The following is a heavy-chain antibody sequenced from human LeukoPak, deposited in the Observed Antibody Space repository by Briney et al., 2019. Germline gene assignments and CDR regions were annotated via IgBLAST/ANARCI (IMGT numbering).Heavy chain of an antibody. CDR1: GYTFTGYY. CDR2: INPNSGNT. D-gene: IGHD6-13*01. CDR3: ARGVRKQQLVQAY. J-gene: IGHJ4*02. V-gene: IGHV1-8*02. Sequence: AASVKVSCKASGYTFTGYYMHWVRQAPGQGLEWMGWINPNSGNTGYAQKFQGRVTMTRNTSISTAYMELSSLRSEDTAVYYCARGVRKQQLVQAYWGQGTLVTVSS.